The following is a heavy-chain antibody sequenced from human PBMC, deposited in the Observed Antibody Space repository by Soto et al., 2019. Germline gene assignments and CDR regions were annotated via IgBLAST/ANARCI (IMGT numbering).Heavy chain of an antibody. J-gene: IGHJ3*02. CDR3: ASGWGFCSGGSCPDAFDI. CDR2: ISSSGSTI. Sequence: GGSLRLSCAASGFTFSDYYMSWIRQAPGKGLEWVSYISSSGSTIYYADSVKGRFTISRDNAKNSLYLQMNSLRAEDTVVYYCASGWGFCSGGSCPDAFDIWGQGTMVTVSS. D-gene: IGHD2-15*01. V-gene: IGHV3-11*01. CDR1: GFTFSDYY.